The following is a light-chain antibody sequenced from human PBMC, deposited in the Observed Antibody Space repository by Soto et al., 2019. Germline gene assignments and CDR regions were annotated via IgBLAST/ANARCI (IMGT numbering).Light chain of an antibody. J-gene: IGLJ1*01. CDR3: CSYAGSSTSFWV. CDR2: EGS. V-gene: IGLV2-23*01. Sequence: QSALTQPASVSGSPGQSITISCTGTSSDVGSYNLVSWYQQHPGKAPKLMIYEGSKRPSGVSNRFSGSKSGNTASLTISGLQAEDEADYYCCSYAGSSTSFWVFGTGTKVTVL. CDR1: SSDVGSYNL.